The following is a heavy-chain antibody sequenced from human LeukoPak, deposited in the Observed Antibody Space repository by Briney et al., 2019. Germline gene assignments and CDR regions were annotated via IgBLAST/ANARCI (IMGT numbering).Heavy chain of an antibody. CDR3: ARVNLDRDSSGFAFDY. J-gene: IGHJ4*02. CDR2: IIPIFGTA. Sequence: SVKVSCKASRGTFSSYAISWVRQAPGQGLEWMGGIIPIFGTANYAQKFQGRVTITTDESTSTAYMELSSLRSEDTAVYYCARVNLDRDSSGFAFDYWGQGTLVTVSS. D-gene: IGHD3-22*01. V-gene: IGHV1-69*05. CDR1: RGTFSSYA.